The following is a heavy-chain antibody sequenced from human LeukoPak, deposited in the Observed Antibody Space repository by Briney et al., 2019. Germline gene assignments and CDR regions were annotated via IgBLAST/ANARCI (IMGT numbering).Heavy chain of an antibody. Sequence: PSETLSLTCTVSGGSISSYYWSWIRQPPGRGLEWIGYIYYSGSTNYNPSLKSRVTISVDTSKNQFSLKLGSVTAADTAVYYCARENVGYDILTGYYAMGAFDIWGQGTMVTVSS. CDR1: GGSISSYY. CDR3: ARENVGYDILTGYYAMGAFDI. V-gene: IGHV4-59*01. CDR2: IYYSGST. J-gene: IGHJ3*02. D-gene: IGHD3-9*01.